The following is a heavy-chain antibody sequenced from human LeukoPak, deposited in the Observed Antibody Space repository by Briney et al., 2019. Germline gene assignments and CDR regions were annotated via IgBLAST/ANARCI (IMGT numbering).Heavy chain of an antibody. V-gene: IGHV3-23*01. CDR2: ISGSGSNT. J-gene: IGHJ4*02. Sequence: GGSLRLSCAASGFTFSSYAMNWVRQAPGKGLEWVSGISGSGSNTYYADSVMGRFTISRDNSKNTLYLQMNSLRAEDTAVYYCARDDSGYYYFDYWGQGTLVTVSS. D-gene: IGHD3-22*01. CDR3: ARDDSGYYYFDY. CDR1: GFTFSSYA.